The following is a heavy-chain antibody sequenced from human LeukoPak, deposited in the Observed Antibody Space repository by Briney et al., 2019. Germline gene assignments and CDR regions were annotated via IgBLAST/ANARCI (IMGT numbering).Heavy chain of an antibody. J-gene: IGHJ5*02. CDR3: ARERYDILTGYEGGLDP. CDR1: GFTVSSNY. V-gene: IGHV3-66*02. Sequence: GGSLRLSCAASGFTVSSNYMSWVRQAPGKGLEWVSVIYSGGSTYYADSVKGRFTISRDNSKNTLYLQMNSLRAEDTAVYYCARERYDILTGYEGGLDPWGQGTLVTVSS. CDR2: IYSGGST. D-gene: IGHD3-9*01.